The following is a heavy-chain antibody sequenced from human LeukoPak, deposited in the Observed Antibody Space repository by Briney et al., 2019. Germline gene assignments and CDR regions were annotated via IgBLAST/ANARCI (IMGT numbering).Heavy chain of an antibody. D-gene: IGHD3-10*01. CDR2: INHSGST. V-gene: IGHV4-34*01. J-gene: IGHJ3*02. CDR3: PLLLWFGESSANDAFDI. CDR1: GGSFSGYY. Sequence: SETLSLTCAVYGGSFSGYYWSWIRQPPGKGLEWIGEINHSGSTNYNPSLKSRVTISVDTSKNQFSLKLSSVTAADTAVYYCPLLLWFGESSANDAFDIWGQGTMVTVSS.